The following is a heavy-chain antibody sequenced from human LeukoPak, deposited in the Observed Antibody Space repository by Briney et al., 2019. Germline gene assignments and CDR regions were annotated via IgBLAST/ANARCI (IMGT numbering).Heavy chain of an antibody. Sequence: SVKVSCKASGGTFSSYAISWVRQAPGQGLEWMGRIIPIFGTANYAQKFQGRVTITTDESTSTAYMELSSLRSEDTAVYYCARDTHYYGPGSYCDYWGQGTLVTVSS. D-gene: IGHD3-10*01. CDR2: IIPIFGTA. CDR1: GGTFSSYA. V-gene: IGHV1-69*05. J-gene: IGHJ4*02. CDR3: ARDTHYYGPGSYCDY.